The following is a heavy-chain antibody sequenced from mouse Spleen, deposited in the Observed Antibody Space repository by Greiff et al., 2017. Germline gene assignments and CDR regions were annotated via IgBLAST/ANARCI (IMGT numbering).Heavy chain of an antibody. Sequence: QVQLQQPGAELVKPGASVKLSCKASGYTFTSYWMHWVKQRPGRGLEWIGMIDPNSGGTKYNEKFKSKATLTVDKPSSTAYMQLSSLTSEDSAVYYCAREEVRRDYYAMDYWGQGTSVTVSS. CDR3: AREEVRRDYYAMDY. J-gene: IGHJ4*01. D-gene: IGHD2-14*01. V-gene: IGHV1-72*01. CDR1: GYTFTSYW. CDR2: IDPNSGGT.